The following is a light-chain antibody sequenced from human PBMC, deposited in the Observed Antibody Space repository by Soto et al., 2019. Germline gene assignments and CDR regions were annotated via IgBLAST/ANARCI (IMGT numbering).Light chain of an antibody. J-gene: IGKJ5*01. Sequence: EIVMTQSPATLSLSPGERATLSCRASQSVNSKLAWYQQKPGQSPRLVIYHASTRATGIPARFSGSGSGTEFTLTIRSLQSEDFAVYYCQEYNNWPLLTFGQGTRLE. V-gene: IGKV3D-15*01. CDR2: HAS. CDR3: QEYNNWPLLT. CDR1: QSVNSK.